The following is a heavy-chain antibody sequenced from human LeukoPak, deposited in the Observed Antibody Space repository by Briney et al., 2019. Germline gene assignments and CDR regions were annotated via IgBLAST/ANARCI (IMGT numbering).Heavy chain of an antibody. D-gene: IGHD2-15*01. CDR1: GFTFSSYS. CDR2: ISSSSSYI. Sequence: PGGSLRLSCAASGFTFSSYSMNWVRQAPGKGLEWGSSISSSSSYIYYADSVKGRFTISRDNAKNSLYLQMNSLRAEDTAVYYCATEPDIYALGDWGQGNLVTVSS. CDR3: ATEPDIYALGD. V-gene: IGHV3-21*01. J-gene: IGHJ4*02.